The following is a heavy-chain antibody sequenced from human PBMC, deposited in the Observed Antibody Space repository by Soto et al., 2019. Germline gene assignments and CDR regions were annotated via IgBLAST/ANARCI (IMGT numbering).Heavy chain of an antibody. J-gene: IGHJ4*02. Sequence: GGSLRLSCAASGFTFSSYWMSWVRQAPGKGLEWVANIKQDGSEKYYVDSVKGRFTISRDNAKNSLYLQMNSLRAEDTAVYYCARGIYDILTSYYIYEDFFDLYAGFDYWGQGTLVTVSS. V-gene: IGHV3-7*01. CDR1: GFTFSSYW. CDR3: ARGIYDILTSYYIYEDFFDLYAGFDY. D-gene: IGHD3-9*01. CDR2: IKQDGSEK.